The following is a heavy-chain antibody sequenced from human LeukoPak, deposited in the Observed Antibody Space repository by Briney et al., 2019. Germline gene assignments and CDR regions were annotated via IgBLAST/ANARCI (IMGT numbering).Heavy chain of an antibody. CDR1: GFTFSRHW. CDR2: IKEDGSET. J-gene: IGHJ5*02. D-gene: IGHD2-2*01. V-gene: IGHV3-7*05. CDR3: TRIIVEVPGISDYCDP. Sequence: PGGSLRLSCAGSGFTFSRHWMYWVRRAPGKGLEWVANIKEDGSETFYADSVKGRFTISRDNARNTLYLQMNSLRAEDTAVYYCTRIIVEVPGISDYCDPWGQGTLVTVSS.